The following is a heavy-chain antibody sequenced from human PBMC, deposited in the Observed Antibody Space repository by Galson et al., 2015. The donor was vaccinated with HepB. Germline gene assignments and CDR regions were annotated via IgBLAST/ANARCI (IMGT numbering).Heavy chain of an antibody. CDR1: GFTFSSYA. D-gene: IGHD1-26*01. CDR2: ISYDGNNK. J-gene: IGHJ3*01. Sequence: SLRLSCAASGFTFSSYAMHWVRQAPGKGLEWVGFISYDGNNKFYADSVKGRFTISRDNSKNTLSVEMSSLRTEDTGVYYCVKVSGEIIVSGPFDLWGQGTLVTVSS. CDR3: VKVSGEIIVSGPFDL. V-gene: IGHV3-30*04.